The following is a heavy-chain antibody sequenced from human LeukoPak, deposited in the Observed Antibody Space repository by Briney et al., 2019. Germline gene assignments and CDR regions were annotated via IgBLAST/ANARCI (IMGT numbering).Heavy chain of an antibody. CDR2: ITDSGNTI. J-gene: IGHJ6*02. CDR3: ARSIGLTGGGVDV. D-gene: IGHD3-9*01. V-gene: IGHV3-11*01. CDR1: GFTFSDYN. Sequence: PGGSLRLSCAASGFTFSDYNMNWVRQAPGKGLGGVSYITDSGNTIHYADSVKGRFTISRDNAKNSLYLQMNSLRAEDTAVYYCARSIGLTGGGVDVWGQGTTVTVSS.